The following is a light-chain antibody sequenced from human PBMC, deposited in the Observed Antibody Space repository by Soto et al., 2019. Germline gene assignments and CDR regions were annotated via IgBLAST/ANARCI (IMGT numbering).Light chain of an antibody. V-gene: IGKV3-15*01. CDR2: GAS. CDR3: QQYNKGPVT. CDR1: QSMSSN. J-gene: IGKJ1*01. Sequence: EIVMTQSPATLSVSPGERATLSCRASQSMSSNLAWYQQRPRQAPSLLIYGASTRATGIPARFSGSGSGTDFTLTISSLQSEDFAVYYCQQYNKGPVTFGQGTKVDIK.